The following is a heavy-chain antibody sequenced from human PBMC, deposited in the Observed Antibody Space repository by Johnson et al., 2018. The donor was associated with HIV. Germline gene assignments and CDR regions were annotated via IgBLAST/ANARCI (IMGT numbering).Heavy chain of an antibody. CDR3: ARVNYDFWSGQGPFDI. Sequence: MQLVESGGGLVQPGGSLRLSCAASGFTFNTYWMTWVRQVQGKGLEWVANIKEDGSEKYYVDSVKGRFTISRDNAKNSLYLQINSLRAEDTAVYYCARVNYDFWSGQGPFDIWGQGTMVTVSS. D-gene: IGHD3-3*01. CDR1: GFTFNTYW. V-gene: IGHV3-7*05. CDR2: IKEDGSEK. J-gene: IGHJ3*02.